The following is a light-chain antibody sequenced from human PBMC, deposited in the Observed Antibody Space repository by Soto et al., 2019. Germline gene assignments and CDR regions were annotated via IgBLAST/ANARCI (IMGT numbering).Light chain of an antibody. J-gene: IGLJ1*01. CDR1: SSDVGGYNY. Sequence: QSVLTQPASVSGSPGQSITISCTGTSSDVGGYNYVSWYQQHPGKAPKLIIYDVSNRPSGVSNRFSGSKSGNTASLTISGLQAEDEADYYCSSYTSSSTPRYVFGTGTKLTVL. CDR2: DVS. CDR3: SSYTSSSTPRYV. V-gene: IGLV2-14*01.